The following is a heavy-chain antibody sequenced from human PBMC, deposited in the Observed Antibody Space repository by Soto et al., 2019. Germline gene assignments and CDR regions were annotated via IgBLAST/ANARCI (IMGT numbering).Heavy chain of an antibody. D-gene: IGHD2-2*02. Sequence: GGYSWSWIRQPPGKGLEWIGYIYHSGSTYYNPSLKSRVTISVDRSKNQFSLKLSSVTAADTAVYYCARDKGYCSSTSCYIAGFDPWGQGTLVTV. CDR2: IYHSGST. J-gene: IGHJ5*02. CDR1: GGYS. V-gene: IGHV4-30-2*01. CDR3: ARDKGYCSSTSCYIAGFDP.